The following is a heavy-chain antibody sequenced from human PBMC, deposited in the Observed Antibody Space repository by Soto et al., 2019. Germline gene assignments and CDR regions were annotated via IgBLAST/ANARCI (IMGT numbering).Heavy chain of an antibody. D-gene: IGHD2-2*02. V-gene: IGHV3-9*01. CDR2: IVWTSGNI. CDR1: GFTFDDYA. Sequence: EVQLVESGGGLVQPGTSLRLSCAASGFTFDDYAMHWVRQAPGKGLEWVSGIVWTSGNIAYADSVQGRFTISRDNAKNSLYLQMNSLRTEDTAFYYCARIPAAIGYMDVWGKGTTVTVSS. CDR3: ARIPAAIGYMDV. J-gene: IGHJ6*03.